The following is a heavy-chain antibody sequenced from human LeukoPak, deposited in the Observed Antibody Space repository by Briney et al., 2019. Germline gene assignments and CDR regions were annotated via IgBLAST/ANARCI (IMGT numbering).Heavy chain of an antibody. CDR2: IWYDGSNK. D-gene: IGHD4-17*01. CDR3: ARAMTTVTTPGGFDY. V-gene: IGHV3-33*01. CDR1: GFTFSSYG. Sequence: GSLRLSCAASGFTFSSYGMHWVRQAPGKGLEWVAVIWYDGSNKYYADSVKGRFTISRDNSKNTLYLQMNSLRAEDTAVYYCARAMTTVTTPGGFDYWGQGTLVTVSS. J-gene: IGHJ4*02.